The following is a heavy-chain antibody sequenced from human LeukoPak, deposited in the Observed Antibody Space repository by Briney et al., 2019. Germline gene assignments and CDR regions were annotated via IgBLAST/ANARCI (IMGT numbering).Heavy chain of an antibody. CDR3: AKDSGSGWYFDY. CDR1: GFTFSNYG. J-gene: IGHJ4*02. Sequence: GGTLRLSCAASGFTFSNYGMNWVRQAPGKGLEWVSGISGGGDTTYYADSVTGRFTISRDNSKNTLYLQMNSLRAEDTAVYYCAKDSGSGWYFDYWGQGTLVTVSS. V-gene: IGHV3-23*01. CDR2: ISGGGDTT. D-gene: IGHD6-19*01.